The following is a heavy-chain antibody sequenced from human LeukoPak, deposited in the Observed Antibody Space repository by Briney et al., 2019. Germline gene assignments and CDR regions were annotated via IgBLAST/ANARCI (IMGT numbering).Heavy chain of an antibody. J-gene: IGHJ3*02. CDR3: ARQPANTAAFDI. V-gene: IGHV4-59*08. CDR1: GGSMNSYY. CDR2: IFYTGGEL. Sequence: PSETLSLPCTVSGGSMNSYYWSWVRQPPGKGLEGIGYIFYTGGELNYNRSLKSRLTISVDTSKNQFSLMLTSVTAADTAVYYCARQPANTAAFDIWAPGTMVTVS. D-gene: IGHD5-18*01.